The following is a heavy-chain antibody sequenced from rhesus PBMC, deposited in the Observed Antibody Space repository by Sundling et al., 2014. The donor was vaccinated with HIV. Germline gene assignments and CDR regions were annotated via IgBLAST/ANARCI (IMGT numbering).Heavy chain of an antibody. CDR2: IDPSNGDT. CDR3: TRRFHDIWTGLVTLYY. D-gene: IGHD3-40*01. V-gene: IGHV1-200*01. J-gene: IGHJ4*01. CDR1: GYTFNSYY. Sequence: QVQLVQSGAEVKKPGTSVKLSCEASGYTFNSYYINWVRQAPGQVLEWMGWIDPSNGDTDYAQKFQGRVTMTRDTSTTTAYMEVNSLRSEDTAVYYCTRRFHDIWTGLVTLYYWGRGRSWSPSPQ.